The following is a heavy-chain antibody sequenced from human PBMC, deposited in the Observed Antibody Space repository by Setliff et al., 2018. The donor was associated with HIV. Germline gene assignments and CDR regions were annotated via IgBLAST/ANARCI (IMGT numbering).Heavy chain of an antibody. J-gene: IGHJ4*02. CDR2: IYWNNNK. D-gene: IGHD3-10*01. CDR1: GFSLTTSGVG. Sequence: SGPTLVNPTHSLTLTCTFSGFSLTTSGVGVGWIRQPPGKALEWLAFIYWNNNKHYSTSLKSRLTVTKDTSKNRVVFTMTNMDPVDTATYYCAYSGRQLRGPYFDFWGQGTPVTVSS. CDR3: AYSGRQLRGPYFDF. V-gene: IGHV2-5*01.